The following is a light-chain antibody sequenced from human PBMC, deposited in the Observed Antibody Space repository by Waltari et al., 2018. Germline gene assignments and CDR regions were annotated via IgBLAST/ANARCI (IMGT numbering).Light chain of an antibody. J-gene: IGKJ1*01. CDR1: QSVGRY. Sequence: EIVLTQSPGTLSLSPGERATLSCRASQSVGRYLAWYQQKRGQAPRLLIYDASTRATGIRDRFSGSGSGTDVRLTISRLESEDVAVYYCHKYVNLPATFGQGTKVEIK. V-gene: IGKV3-20*01. CDR3: HKYVNLPAT. CDR2: DAS.